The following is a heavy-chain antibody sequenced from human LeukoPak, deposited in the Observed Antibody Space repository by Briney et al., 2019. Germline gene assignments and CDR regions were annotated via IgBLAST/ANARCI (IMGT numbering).Heavy chain of an antibody. CDR3: ARTIVVPAAILDYYMDV. J-gene: IGHJ6*03. CDR1: GFTFSSFA. V-gene: IGHV3-30*04. CDR2: ISYDGSNK. D-gene: IGHD2-2*02. Sequence: PGGSLRLSCAASGFTFSSFAMHWVRQAPGKGLEWVAVISYDGSNKYYADSVKGRFTIARDNSKNTLYLQMNSLRAEDTAVYYCARTIVVPAAILDYYMDVWGKGTTVTVSS.